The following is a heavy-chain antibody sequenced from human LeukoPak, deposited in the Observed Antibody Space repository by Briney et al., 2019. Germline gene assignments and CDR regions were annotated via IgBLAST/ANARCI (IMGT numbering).Heavy chain of an antibody. V-gene: IGHV4-59*01. CDR3: ARSTGSTMFIDY. CDR1: GGSISPYY. Sequence: PSETLSLTCTVSGGSISPYYWSWIRQPPGKGLDWLGYIYYSGNTEYKPSLKSRVAMSVDTSKNQFSLRLSSVTAADTAVYYCARSTGSTMFIDYWGQRTLVTVSS. D-gene: IGHD3-10*02. J-gene: IGHJ4*02. CDR2: IYYSGNT.